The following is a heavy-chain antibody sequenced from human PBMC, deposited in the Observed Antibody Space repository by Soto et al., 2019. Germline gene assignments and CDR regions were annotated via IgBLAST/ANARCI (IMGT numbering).Heavy chain of an antibody. CDR3: ARIDSGYSSGSQYFQH. V-gene: IGHV2-70*11. J-gene: IGHJ1*01. Sequence: SGPTLVNPTQTLTLTCTFSGFSLSTSGMCVSWIRQPPGKALEWLARIDWDDDNYYSTSLKTRLTISKATSKNQVVLTMTNMDPVDTATYYCARIDSGYSSGSQYFQHWGQGTLVTVSS. CDR1: GFSLSTSGMC. CDR2: IDWDDDN. D-gene: IGHD6-19*01.